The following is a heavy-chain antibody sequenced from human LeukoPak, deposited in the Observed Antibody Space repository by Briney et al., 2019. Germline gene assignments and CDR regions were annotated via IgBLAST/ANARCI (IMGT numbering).Heavy chain of an antibody. J-gene: IGHJ4*02. D-gene: IGHD6-13*01. CDR2: INPNSGGT. CDR3: ARETTIAAAGWDYFDY. V-gene: IGHV1-2*02. Sequence: ASVKVSCKASGYTFTDYYMHGLRQATGQGREWMGWINPNSGGTNYAQRFHGRVPMTRDTSISTAYMALSRLRSDDTAVYYCARETTIAAAGWDYFDYWGQGTLVTVSS. CDR1: GYTFTDYY.